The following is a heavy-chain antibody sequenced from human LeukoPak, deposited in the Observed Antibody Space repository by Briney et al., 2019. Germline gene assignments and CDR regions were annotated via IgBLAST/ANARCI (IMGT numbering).Heavy chain of an antibody. Sequence: SETLSLTCTVSGGSISSGGYYWSWIRQHPGKGLEWIGYIYYSGSTYYNPSLKSQVTISVDTSKNQFSLKLSSVTAADTAVYYCARVCGGDCHDAFDIWGQGTMVTVSS. D-gene: IGHD2-21*02. CDR1: GGSISSGGYY. V-gene: IGHV4-31*01. CDR2: IYYSGST. J-gene: IGHJ3*02. CDR3: ARVCGGDCHDAFDI.